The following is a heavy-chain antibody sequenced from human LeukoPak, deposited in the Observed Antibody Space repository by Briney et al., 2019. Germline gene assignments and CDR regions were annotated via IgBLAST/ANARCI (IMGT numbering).Heavy chain of an antibody. CDR3: AKDGGSGWYFD. CDR1: GFTFSSYG. J-gene: IGHJ4*02. Sequence: PGGSLRPSCAASGFTFSSYGMHWVRQAPGKGLEWVAVIWYDGSNKYYADSVKGRFTISRDNSKNTLYLQMNSLRAEDTAVYYCAKDGGSGWYFDWGQGTLVTVSS. D-gene: IGHD6-19*01. CDR2: IWYDGSNK. V-gene: IGHV3-33*06.